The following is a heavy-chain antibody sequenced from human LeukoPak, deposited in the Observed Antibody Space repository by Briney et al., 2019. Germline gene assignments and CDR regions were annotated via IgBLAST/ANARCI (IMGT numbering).Heavy chain of an antibody. V-gene: IGHV4-59*12. Sequence: PSETLSLTCTVSGGSISSYYWSWIRQPPGKGLEWIGYIYYSGSTNYNPSLKSRVTISVDTSKNQFSLKLSSVTAADTAVYYCARGRRVVVVPAARGAHNWFDPWGQGTLVTVSS. CDR3: ARGRRVVVVPAARGAHNWFDP. CDR1: GGSISSYY. CDR2: IYYSGST. J-gene: IGHJ5*02. D-gene: IGHD2-2*01.